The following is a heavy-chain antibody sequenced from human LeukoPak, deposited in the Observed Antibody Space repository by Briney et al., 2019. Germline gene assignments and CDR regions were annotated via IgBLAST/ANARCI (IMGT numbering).Heavy chain of an antibody. CDR1: GFTFSSYA. Sequence: PGGSLRLSCAASGFTFSSYAMSWVRQAPGKGLEWVSAISGSGGSTYYADSVKGRFTISRDNSKNALYLQMNSLRAEDTAVYYCAKGGYSSGCYDYWGQGTLVTVSS. CDR2: ISGSGGST. D-gene: IGHD6-19*01. J-gene: IGHJ4*02. CDR3: AKGGYSSGCYDY. V-gene: IGHV3-23*01.